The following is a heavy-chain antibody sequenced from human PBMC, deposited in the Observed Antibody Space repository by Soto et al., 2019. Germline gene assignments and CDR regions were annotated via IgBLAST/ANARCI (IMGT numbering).Heavy chain of an antibody. CDR2: ISSSSSYI. V-gene: IGHV3-21*01. Sequence: GESLKISCAASGFTFSSYSMNWVRQAPGKGLEWVSSISSSSSYIYYADSVKGRFTISRDNAKNSLYLQMNSLRAEDTAVYYCARDGVEGAPDYWGQGTLVTVSS. J-gene: IGHJ4*02. D-gene: IGHD1-1*01. CDR3: ARDGVEGAPDY. CDR1: GFTFSSYS.